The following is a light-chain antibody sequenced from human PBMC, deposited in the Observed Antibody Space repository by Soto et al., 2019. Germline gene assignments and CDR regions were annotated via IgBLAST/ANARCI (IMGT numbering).Light chain of an antibody. CDR1: QSVGSGY. V-gene: IGKV3D-20*02. CDR3: QLRAGWRAT. CDR2: GAS. Sequence: DIVLTQSPGTLSLSTGERATLSCRARQSVGSGYLARYQQKHCQAPRILIYGASGRATGLPDSSSASGAGTDFALTISRLEPVDFAVDYCQLRAGWRATFGPGTKVDF. J-gene: IGKJ3*01.